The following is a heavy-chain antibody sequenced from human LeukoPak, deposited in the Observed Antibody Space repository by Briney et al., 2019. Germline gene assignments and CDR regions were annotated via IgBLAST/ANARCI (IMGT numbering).Heavy chain of an antibody. Sequence: SETLSLTCAVSGYSISSGYYWGWIRQPPGKGLEWIGSIYHSGSTYYNPSLKSRVTTSVDTSKNQFSLKLSSVTAADTAVYYCARLPLHSYFDYWGQGTLVTVSS. CDR1: GYSISSGYY. CDR2: IYHSGST. V-gene: IGHV4-38-2*01. J-gene: IGHJ4*02. CDR3: ARLPLHSYFDY.